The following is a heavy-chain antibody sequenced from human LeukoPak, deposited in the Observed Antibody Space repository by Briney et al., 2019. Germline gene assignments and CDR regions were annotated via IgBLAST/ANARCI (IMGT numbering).Heavy chain of an antibody. CDR2: INHSGST. V-gene: IGHV4-34*01. CDR3: ARELGEVVVVPAAIPRGDYLDY. D-gene: IGHD2-2*01. CDR1: GGSFSGYY. Sequence: SETLSLTCAVYGGSFSGYYWSWIRQPPGKGLEWIGEINHSGSTNYNPSLKSRVTISVDTSKNQFSLKLSSVTAADTAVYYCARELGEVVVVPAAIPRGDYLDYWGQGTLVTVSS. J-gene: IGHJ4*02.